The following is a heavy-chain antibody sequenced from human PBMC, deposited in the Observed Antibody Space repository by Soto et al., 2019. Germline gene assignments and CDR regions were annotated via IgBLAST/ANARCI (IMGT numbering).Heavy chain of an antibody. CDR1: GFTFSSYG. D-gene: IGHD6-6*01. Sequence: GGSLRLSCAASGFTFSSYGMHWVRQAPGKGLEWVAVISYDGSNKYYADSVKGRFTISRDNSKNTLYLQMNSLRAEDTAVYYCAKDMKSIAARLVYYGMDVWGQGTTVTVYS. CDR2: ISYDGSNK. CDR3: AKDMKSIAARLVYYGMDV. V-gene: IGHV3-30*18. J-gene: IGHJ6*02.